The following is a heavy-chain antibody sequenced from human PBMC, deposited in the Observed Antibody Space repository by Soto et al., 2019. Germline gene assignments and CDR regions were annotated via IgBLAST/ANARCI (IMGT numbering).Heavy chain of an antibody. CDR1: GYTFTSYA. CDR3: ARAVAVPADFNY. J-gene: IGHJ4*02. D-gene: IGHD6-19*01. V-gene: IGHV1-3*05. CDR2: INADNGYT. Sequence: QVQLVQSGAEEKKPGASVKVSCKASGYTFTSYAMHWVRQAPGQRLEWMRWINADNGYTKYSQKFQDSVTITGDKSASTANMELSSLRSEDTTVYYCARAVAVPADFNYWGQGTLVTVSS.